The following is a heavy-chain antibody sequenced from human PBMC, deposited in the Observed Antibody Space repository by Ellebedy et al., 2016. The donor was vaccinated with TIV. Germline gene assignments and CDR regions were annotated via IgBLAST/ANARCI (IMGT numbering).Heavy chain of an antibody. J-gene: IGHJ4*02. CDR1: GYSFSTYA. CDR3: ARDLTQYASGAGLSDS. D-gene: IGHD2-2*01. Sequence: PGGSLRLSCVASGYSFSTYAMHRVRQSPRKGLEWVAIVSFDVNKKFYSDSVKGRFTISRDNSKNTLYLDMTNLGVEDTAVYYCARDLTQYASGAGLSDSWGQGTLVTVS. CDR2: VSFDVNKK. V-gene: IGHV3-30-3*01.